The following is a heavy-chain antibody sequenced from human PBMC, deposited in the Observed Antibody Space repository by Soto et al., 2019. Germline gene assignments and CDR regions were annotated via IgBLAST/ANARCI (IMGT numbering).Heavy chain of an antibody. CDR1: GGSLSDYY. D-gene: IGHD1-26*01. CDR3: ARGRHEYEVGNV. Sequence: QVQLQQWGAGLLKPSETLSLTCAVSGGSLSDYYWPWIRQSPGMGLEWIGEIHPSGRTYYNPSLRSRVTISVDTSKNQFSLKLTSLTAADTAMYYCARGRHEYEVGNVWGHGTTVTVSS. J-gene: IGHJ6*02. CDR2: IHPSGRT. V-gene: IGHV4-34*01.